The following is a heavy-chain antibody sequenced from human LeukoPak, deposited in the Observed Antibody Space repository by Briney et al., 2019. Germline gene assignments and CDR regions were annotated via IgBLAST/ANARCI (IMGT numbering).Heavy chain of an antibody. CDR3: ARGDIVVVPAAMAYSGYDLGPYYYGMDV. CDR1: GYTFTSYY. J-gene: IGHJ6*02. D-gene: IGHD2-2*01. CDR2: INPSGGST. Sequence: ASVKVSCKASGYTFTSYYMHWVRQAPGQGLKWMGIINPSGGSTTYAQKFQGRVTMTRDTSTSTVYMELSSLRSDDTAVYYCARGDIVVVPAAMAYSGYDLGPYYYGMDVWGQGTTVTVSS. V-gene: IGHV1-46*01.